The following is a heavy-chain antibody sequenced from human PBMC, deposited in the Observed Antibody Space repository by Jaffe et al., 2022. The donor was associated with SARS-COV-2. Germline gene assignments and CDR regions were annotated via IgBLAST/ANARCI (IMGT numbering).Heavy chain of an antibody. J-gene: IGHJ4*02. D-gene: IGHD3-10*01. V-gene: IGHV1-69*01. CDR2: IIPIFGTA. CDR3: AREGDPWRGSGSISIQETPSRGFFDY. Sequence: QVQLVQSGAEVKKPGSSVKVSCKASGGTFSSYAISWVRQAPGQGLEWMGGIIPIFGTANYAQKFQGRVTITADESTSTAYMELSSLRSEDTAVYYCAREGDPWRGSGSISIQETPSRGFFDYWGQGTLVTVSS. CDR1: GGTFSSYA.